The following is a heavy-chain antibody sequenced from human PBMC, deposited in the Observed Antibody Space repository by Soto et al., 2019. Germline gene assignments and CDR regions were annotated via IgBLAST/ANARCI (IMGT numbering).Heavy chain of an antibody. CDR3: ARGRSGSFYPLFSY. D-gene: IGHD1-26*01. Sequence: PSETLSLTCAVYGGSFSGYYWSWIRQPPGKGLEWIGEINHSGSTNYNPSLKSRVTISVDTSKNQFSLKLSSVTAADTAVYYCARGRSGSFYPLFSYWGQGTLVTVSS. CDR1: GGSFSGYY. CDR2: INHSGST. J-gene: IGHJ4*02. V-gene: IGHV4-34*01.